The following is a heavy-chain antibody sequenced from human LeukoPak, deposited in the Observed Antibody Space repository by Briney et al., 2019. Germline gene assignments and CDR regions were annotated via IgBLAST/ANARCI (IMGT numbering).Heavy chain of an antibody. V-gene: IGHV4-4*02. CDR2: IYHSGST. CDR1: GGSISSSNW. Sequence: SGTLSLTCAVSGGSISSSNWWSWVRQPPGKGLEWIGEIYHSGSTSYNPSLKSRVTISVDKSKNQFSLKLSSVTAADTAVYYCARSHSGSYYVAPDYWGQGTLVTVSS. J-gene: IGHJ4*02. D-gene: IGHD1-26*01. CDR3: ARSHSGSYYVAPDY.